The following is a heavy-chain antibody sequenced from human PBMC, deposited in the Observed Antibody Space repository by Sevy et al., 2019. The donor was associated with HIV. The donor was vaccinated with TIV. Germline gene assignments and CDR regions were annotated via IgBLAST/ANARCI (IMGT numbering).Heavy chain of an antibody. Sequence: ASLKVSCKVSGYTLTQLSMHWVRQAPGKGLEWMGSFDPEDGETIYAQKLQGRVTMTEDTSADTAYMKLNSLRSEDTAVYYCATTKDYYDSSGCPFDYWGQGTPVTVSS. CDR1: GYTLTQLS. D-gene: IGHD3-22*01. CDR3: ATTKDYYDSSGCPFDY. J-gene: IGHJ4*02. CDR2: FDPEDGET. V-gene: IGHV1-24*01.